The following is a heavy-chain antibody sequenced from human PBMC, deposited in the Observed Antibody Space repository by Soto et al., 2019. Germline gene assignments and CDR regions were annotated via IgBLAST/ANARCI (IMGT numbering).Heavy chain of an antibody. CDR1: GGTFSSYA. CDR3: ARSGGVAGRDAFDI. Sequence: ASVKVSCKASGGTFSSYAISWVRQAPGQGLEWMGGIIPIFGTANYAQKFQGRVTITADESTSTAYMELSSLRSEDTAVYYCARSGGVAGRDAFDIWGQGTMVTVSS. J-gene: IGHJ3*02. V-gene: IGHV1-69*13. CDR2: IIPIFGTA. D-gene: IGHD2-15*01.